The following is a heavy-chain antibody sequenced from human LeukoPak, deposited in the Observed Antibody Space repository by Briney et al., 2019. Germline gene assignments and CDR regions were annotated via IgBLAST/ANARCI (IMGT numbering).Heavy chain of an antibody. V-gene: IGHV4-38-2*02. Sequence: PSETLSLTCTVSGYSISSGYYWGWIRQPPGKGLEWIGSIYHSGSTYYNPSLKSRVTISVDTSKNQFSLKLSSVTAADTAVYYCARQEDYYDSSGYYVDWGQGTLVTVSS. CDR1: GYSISSGYY. D-gene: IGHD3-22*01. CDR3: ARQEDYYDSSGYYVD. J-gene: IGHJ4*02. CDR2: IYHSGST.